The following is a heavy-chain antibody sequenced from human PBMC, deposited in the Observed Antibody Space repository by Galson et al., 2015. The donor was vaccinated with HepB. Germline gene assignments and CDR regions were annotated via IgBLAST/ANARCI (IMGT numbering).Heavy chain of an antibody. D-gene: IGHD3-16*01. CDR3: AKVAILGATPHYFDF. Sequence: SLRLSCASSGFSFSNYGIHWVRQVPGKGLEWVSAVTGGGEITYFADSVRGRFSISKDISQNTVHLQMNRLRVEDTAIYHCAKVAILGATPHYFDFLGRGTLVTVSS. J-gene: IGHJ4*02. CDR1: GFSFSNYG. V-gene: IGHV3-23*01. CDR2: VTGGGEIT.